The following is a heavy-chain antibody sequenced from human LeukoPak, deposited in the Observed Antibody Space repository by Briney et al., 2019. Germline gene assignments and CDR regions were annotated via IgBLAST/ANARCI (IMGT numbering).Heavy chain of an antibody. Sequence: GGSLRLSCAASGFIFSSYGMHWVRQAPGKGLEWVAVIWYDGSNKYYADSVKGRFTISRDNSKNTLYLQMNSLRAEDTAVYYCVRSTLTSEYSSRGGFGDYWGQGTLLTVSS. CDR3: VRSTLTSEYSSRGGFGDY. J-gene: IGHJ4*02. CDR2: IWYDGSNK. V-gene: IGHV3-33*01. D-gene: IGHD6-13*01. CDR1: GFIFSSYG.